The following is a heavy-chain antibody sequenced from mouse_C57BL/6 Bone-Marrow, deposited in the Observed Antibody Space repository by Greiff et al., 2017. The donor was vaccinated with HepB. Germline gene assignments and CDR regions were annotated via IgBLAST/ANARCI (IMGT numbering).Heavy chain of an antibody. D-gene: IGHD2-3*01. J-gene: IGHJ1*03. CDR1: GYTFTSYG. Sequence: VQLQESGAELARPGASVKLSCKASGYTFTSYGISWVKQRTGQGLEWIGEIYPRSGNTYYNEKFKGKATLTADKSSSTAYMELRSLTSEDSAVYFCARDGYYGYFDVWGTGTTVTVSS. CDR2: IYPRSGNT. V-gene: IGHV1-81*01. CDR3: ARDGYYGYFDV.